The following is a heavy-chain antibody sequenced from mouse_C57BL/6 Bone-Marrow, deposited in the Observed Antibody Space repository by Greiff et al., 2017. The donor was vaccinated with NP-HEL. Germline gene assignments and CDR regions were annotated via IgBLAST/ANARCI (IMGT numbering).Heavy chain of an antibody. D-gene: IGHD1-1*01. CDR1: GYSIISGYY. Sequence: EVHLVESGPGLVKPSQSLSLTCSVTGYSIISGYYRNWIRQFPGNKLEWMAYISYDGSNNYNPSLKNRISITRDISKNQFFLKLTSVTTEDTATYYCAREGGYYGSPFAYWGQGTLVTVSA. J-gene: IGHJ3*01. CDR2: ISYDGSN. V-gene: IGHV3-6*01. CDR3: AREGGYYGSPFAY.